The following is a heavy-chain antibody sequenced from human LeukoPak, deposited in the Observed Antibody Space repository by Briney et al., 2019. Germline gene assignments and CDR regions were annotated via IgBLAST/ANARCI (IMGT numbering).Heavy chain of an antibody. J-gene: IGHJ4*02. CDR1: GYTFTSYG. CDR2: ISAYNGNT. CDR3: ARDGDYEWGHYYFDY. D-gene: IGHD4-17*01. V-gene: IGHV1-18*01. Sequence: GASVKVSCKASGYTFTSYGISWVRQAPGQGLEWMGWISAYNGNTNYAQKLQGRVTMTTDTSTSTAYMELRSLRSDDTAVYYCARDGDYEWGHYYFDYWGQGTLVTVSS.